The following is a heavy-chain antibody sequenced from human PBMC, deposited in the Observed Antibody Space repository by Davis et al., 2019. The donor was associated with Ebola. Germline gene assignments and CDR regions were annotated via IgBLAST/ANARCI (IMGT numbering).Heavy chain of an antibody. D-gene: IGHD6-13*01. CDR3: ARRIAAAEFFDY. V-gene: IGHV5-51*01. J-gene: IGHJ4*02. CDR1: GYSFTNYW. Sequence: PGGSLRLSCKGSGYSFTNYWIGWARQMPGKGLEWMGIIYPGDSDTRYSPSFQGQVTISADKSINTAYLQWSSLKASDTAIYYCARRIAAAEFFDYWGQGTLVTVSS. CDR2: IYPGDSDT.